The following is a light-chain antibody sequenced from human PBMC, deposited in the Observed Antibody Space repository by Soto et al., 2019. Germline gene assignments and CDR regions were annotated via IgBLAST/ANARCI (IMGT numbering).Light chain of an antibody. J-gene: IGKJ3*01. Sequence: DIQMTQSPPTLSASVGDRVTITCRASQSISSWLAWYQQKPGKAPKLLIYKASSLESGVPSRFSGSGSGTEFSLTISSLQPDDFATYYCQQYNSYLFTFGPGTIVDIK. CDR1: QSISSW. V-gene: IGKV1-5*03. CDR2: KAS. CDR3: QQYNSYLFT.